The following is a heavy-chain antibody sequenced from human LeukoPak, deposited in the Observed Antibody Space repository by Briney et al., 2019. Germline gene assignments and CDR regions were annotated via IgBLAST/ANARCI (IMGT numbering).Heavy chain of an antibody. Sequence: SETLSLTCTVSGGSISSSSYYWGWIRQPPGKGLEWIGSIFYTGITYYNPSLKSRLTISVDTSKNQFSLKLSSVTATDTAVDFCARLAVTTAKDYFDYWGQGTLVTVSS. J-gene: IGHJ4*02. CDR3: ARLAVTTAKDYFDY. CDR1: GGSISSSSYY. D-gene: IGHD4-11*01. V-gene: IGHV4-39*01. CDR2: IFYTGIT.